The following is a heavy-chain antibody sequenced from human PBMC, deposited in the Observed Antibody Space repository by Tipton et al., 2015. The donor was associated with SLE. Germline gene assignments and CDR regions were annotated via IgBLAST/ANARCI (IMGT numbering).Heavy chain of an antibody. D-gene: IGHD5-12*01. CDR2: ISAYNGNT. Sequence: HLVQSGPEVKKPGASVKVSCKASGYTFISYGISWVRQAPGQGLEWMGWISAYNGNTNYAQKLQGRVTMTSDTSTNSAYMELRSLRSDDTVVYYCARGYTGYDYQYYFDSWGQGTLVTVSS. CDR3: ARGYTGYDYQYYFDS. CDR1: GYTFISYG. V-gene: IGHV1-18*01. J-gene: IGHJ4*02.